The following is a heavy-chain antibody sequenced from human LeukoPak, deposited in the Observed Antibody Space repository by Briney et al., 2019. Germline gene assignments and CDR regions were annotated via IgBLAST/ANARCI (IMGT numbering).Heavy chain of an antibody. V-gene: IGHV1-69*05. D-gene: IGHD1-26*01. Sequence: SVKVSCKASGGTFSSYAIGWVRQAPGQGLEWMGGIIPIFGTANYAQKFQGRVTITTDESTSTAYMELSSLRSEDTAVYYCASNPLGRDTRPYCYYYYMDVWGKGTTVTVSS. CDR2: IIPIFGTA. CDR3: ASNPLGRDTRPYCYYYYMDV. CDR1: GGTFSSYA. J-gene: IGHJ6*03.